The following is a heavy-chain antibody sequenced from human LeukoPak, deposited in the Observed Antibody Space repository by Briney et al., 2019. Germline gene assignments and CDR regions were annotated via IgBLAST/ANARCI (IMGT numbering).Heavy chain of an antibody. CDR3: ARAVAHHFDY. Sequence: PGGSLRLSCVGSGFTLRDHIMSWVRQAPGKWPEWVANIKEDGSQKNYVDSVKGRFTISRDNAKNSLYLQMNSLRDEDTAVYYCARAVAHHFDYWGQGTLVTVSS. CDR2: IKEDGSQK. D-gene: IGHD6-19*01. J-gene: IGHJ4*02. V-gene: IGHV3-7*02. CDR1: GFTLRDHI.